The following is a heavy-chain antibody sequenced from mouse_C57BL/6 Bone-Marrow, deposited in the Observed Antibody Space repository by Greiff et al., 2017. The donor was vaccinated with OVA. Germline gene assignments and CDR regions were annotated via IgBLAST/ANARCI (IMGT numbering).Heavy chain of an antibody. J-gene: IGHJ2*01. CDR2: IYPGGGYT. CDR1: GYTFTNYW. D-gene: IGHD1-1*01. Sequence: QVHVKQSGAELVRPGTSVKMSCKASGYTFTNYWIGWAKQRPGHGLEWIGDIYPGGGYTNYNEKFKGKATLTADKSSSTAYMQFSSLTSEDSAIYYCAREGPSYYGSSFFDYWGQGTTLTVSS. CDR3: AREGPSYYGSSFFDY. V-gene: IGHV1-63*01.